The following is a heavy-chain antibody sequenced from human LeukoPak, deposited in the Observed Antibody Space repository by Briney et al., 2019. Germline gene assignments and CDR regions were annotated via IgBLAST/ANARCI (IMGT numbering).Heavy chain of an antibody. CDR3: AVLSGYDGV. CDR2: INSDGSTT. D-gene: IGHD5-12*01. Sequence: TGGSLRLSCAASGFTFSSYWLHWVRQVPGRGLVWVSGINSDGSTTMYADSVRGRFTISRDNAKNTLYLQMNSLSAEETAVYYCAVLSGYDGVWGQGTLVTVSS. J-gene: IGHJ4*02. V-gene: IGHV3-74*03. CDR1: GFTFSSYW.